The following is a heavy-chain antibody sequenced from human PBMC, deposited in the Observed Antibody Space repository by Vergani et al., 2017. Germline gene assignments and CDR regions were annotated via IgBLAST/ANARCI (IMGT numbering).Heavy chain of an antibody. V-gene: IGHV1-24*01. CDR3: AIGTDHYDSSGYYLDY. J-gene: IGHJ4*02. D-gene: IGHD3-22*01. CDR2: FDPEHGEV. Sequence: QVQLVQSGSEVRKPGTSVKVSCQVSGYSLTELTIHWVRQAPGKGLEWMGGFDPEHGEVTFAHHIQGRVTMTEDRSTDTAYMELSSLRPEDTALYYCAIGTDHYDSSGYYLDYWGQGTLVTVSS. CDR1: GYSLTELT.